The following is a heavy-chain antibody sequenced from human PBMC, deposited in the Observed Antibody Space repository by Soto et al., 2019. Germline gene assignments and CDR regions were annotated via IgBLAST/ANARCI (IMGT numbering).Heavy chain of an antibody. CDR1: GFTFSDHY. V-gene: IGHV3-72*01. J-gene: IGHJ4*02. D-gene: IGHD6-13*01. CDR3: ARVFGSSWYQAFFDY. CDR2: TRNKANSYTT. Sequence: EVQLVESGGGLVQPGGSLRLSCAASGFTFSDHYMDWVRQAPGKGLEWVGRTRNKANSYTTEYAASVKGRFTISRDDSKNSLFLQMNSLKTEDTAVYYCARVFGSSWYQAFFDYCGQGTLVTVSS.